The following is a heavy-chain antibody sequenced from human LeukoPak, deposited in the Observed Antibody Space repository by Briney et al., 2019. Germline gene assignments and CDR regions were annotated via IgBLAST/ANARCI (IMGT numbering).Heavy chain of an antibody. D-gene: IGHD6-13*01. CDR1: GGSISSGGYY. CDR2: IYYSGST. V-gene: IGHV4-31*03. CDR3: ARDPRSSWRDAFDI. J-gene: IGHJ3*02. Sequence: SETLSLTCTVSGGSISSGGYYWSWIRQHPGKGLEWIGYIYYSGSTYYNPSLKSRVTISVDTSKNQFSLKLSSVTAADTAVYYCARDPRSSWRDAFDIWGQGTMVTVSS.